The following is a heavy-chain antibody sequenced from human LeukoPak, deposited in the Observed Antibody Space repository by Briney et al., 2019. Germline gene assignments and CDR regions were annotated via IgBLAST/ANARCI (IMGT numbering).Heavy chain of an antibody. J-gene: IGHJ4*02. V-gene: IGHV2-70*11. D-gene: IGHD5-24*01. Sequence: SGPTLVNPTQTLTXTCTFSGVSLSTSGMCVSWIRQPPGKALEWLARIDWDDDKYYIRSLKTRLTISKDTSKNQVVLTMTDMDPVDTATYSCARHVEMATINAFDYWGQGTLVTVSS. CDR3: ARHVEMATINAFDY. CDR2: IDWDDDK. CDR1: GVSLSTSGMC.